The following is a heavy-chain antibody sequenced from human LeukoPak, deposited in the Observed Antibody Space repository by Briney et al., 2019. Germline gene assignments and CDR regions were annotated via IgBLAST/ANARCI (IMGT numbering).Heavy chain of an antibody. CDR2: ISESGGTT. J-gene: IGHJ3*02. CDR3: AVIYRSFDWSPDAFDI. Sequence: GGSLRLSCAASGITFSRCTMSWLRQAPGKGLEWVSDISESGGTTFYADSVKGRFTISRDNSKNTLYLQMNSLRAEDTAVYYCAVIYRSFDWSPDAFDIWGQGTMVTVSS. V-gene: IGHV3-23*01. D-gene: IGHD3-9*01. CDR1: GITFSRCT.